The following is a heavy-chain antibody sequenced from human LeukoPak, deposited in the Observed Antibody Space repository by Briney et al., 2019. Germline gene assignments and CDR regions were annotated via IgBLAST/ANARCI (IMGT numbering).Heavy chain of an antibody. Sequence: GGSLRLSCAAYGVTFSDYYMSWIRQAPGKGLEWVSYISSSGSTIYYADSVKGGFTISRDNAKNTLYLQLNSLRAEETAVDYCARDSNEYVWGSYRHRGYFDYWGQGTMVTVSS. D-gene: IGHD3-16*02. CDR2: ISSSGSTI. J-gene: IGHJ4*02. V-gene: IGHV3-11*04. CDR3: ARDSNEYVWGSYRHRGYFDY. CDR1: GVTFSDYY.